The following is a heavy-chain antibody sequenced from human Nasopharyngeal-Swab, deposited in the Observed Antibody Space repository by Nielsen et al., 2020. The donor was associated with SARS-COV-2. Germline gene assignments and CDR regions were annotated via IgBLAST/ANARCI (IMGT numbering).Heavy chain of an antibody. V-gene: IGHV3-11*04. CDR1: GFTFSDYY. J-gene: IGHJ4*02. D-gene: IGHD6-19*01. Sequence: GESLKISCAASGFTFSDYYMSWIRQAPGKGLEWVSYISSSGSTIYYADSVKGRFTISRDNSKNTLYLQMNSLRAEDTAVYYCARRIAVAHFDYWGQGTLVTVSS. CDR3: ARRIAVAHFDY. CDR2: ISSSGSTI.